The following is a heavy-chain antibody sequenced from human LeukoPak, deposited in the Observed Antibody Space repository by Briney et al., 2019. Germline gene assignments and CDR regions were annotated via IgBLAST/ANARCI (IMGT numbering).Heavy chain of an antibody. CDR2: ISYDGNNN. V-gene: IGHV3-30*03. Sequence: GGSLRLSCTASGFTFCNYGMHWVRQAPGKGLEWMATISYDGNNNYYTYSVKGRFTVSRDNSKNTLYLQMNSLRGEDTGVYYCARDRGGNEFDYWGQGTLVTVSS. CDR3: ARDRGGNEFDY. J-gene: IGHJ4*02. D-gene: IGHD4-23*01. CDR1: GFTFCNYG.